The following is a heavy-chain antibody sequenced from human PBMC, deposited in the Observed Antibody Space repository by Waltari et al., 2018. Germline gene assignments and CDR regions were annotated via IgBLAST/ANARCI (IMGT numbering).Heavy chain of an antibody. Sequence: QVQLQQWGAGLLKPSETLSLTCAVYGRSFSGYYWSWNRQPAGKGWGWIGGINHSGRTNYNPSLKSRVTISVDTSKNQFSLKLSSVTAADTAVYYCARGRLAEDYYYYYMDVWGKGTTVTISS. V-gene: IGHV4-34*01. J-gene: IGHJ6*03. CDR2: INHSGRT. CDR1: GRSFSGYY. CDR3: ARGRLAEDYYYYYMDV.